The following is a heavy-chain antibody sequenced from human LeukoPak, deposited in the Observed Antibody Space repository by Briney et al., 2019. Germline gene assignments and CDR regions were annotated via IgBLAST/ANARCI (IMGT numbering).Heavy chain of an antibody. J-gene: IGHJ4*02. CDR1: GYTFTSYG. V-gene: IGHV1-18*01. D-gene: IGHD3/OR15-3a*01. CDR2: ISAYNGNT. Sequence: GASVKVSCKASGYTFTSYGISWVRQAPGQGLEWMGWISAYNGNTNYAQKLQGRVTMTTGTSTSTAYMELRSLRSDDTAVYYCARAVTGYYTPYYFDYWGQGTLVTVSS. CDR3: ARAVTGYYTPYYFDY.